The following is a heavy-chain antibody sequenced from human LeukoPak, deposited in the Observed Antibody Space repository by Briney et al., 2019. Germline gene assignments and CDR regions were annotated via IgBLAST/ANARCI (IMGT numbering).Heavy chain of an antibody. CDR3: ARQVDTAMVTIDY. D-gene: IGHD5-18*01. J-gene: IGHJ4*02. CDR1: GYSFTSYW. V-gene: IGHV5-51*01. Sequence: GESLKLSCKGSGYSFTSYWIGWVRQMPGKGLEWMGIIYPGDSDTRYSPSFQGQVTISADKSISTAYLQWSSLKASDTAMYYCARQVDTAMVTIDYWGQGTLVTVSS. CDR2: IYPGDSDT.